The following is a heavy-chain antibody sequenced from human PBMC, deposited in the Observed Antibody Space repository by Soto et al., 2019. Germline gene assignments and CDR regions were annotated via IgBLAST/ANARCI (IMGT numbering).Heavy chain of an antibody. CDR3: ARIRIAVARYYYYGMDV. D-gene: IGHD6-19*01. CDR2: IFSNDEK. J-gene: IGHJ6*02. Sequence: SGPTLVNPTETLTLTCTVSGFSLSNARMGVSWIRQPPGKALEWLAHIFSNDEKSYSTSLKSRLTISKDTSKSQVVLTMTNMDPVDTATYYCARIRIAVARYYYYGMDVWGQGTTVTVSS. CDR1: GFSLSNARMG. V-gene: IGHV2-26*01.